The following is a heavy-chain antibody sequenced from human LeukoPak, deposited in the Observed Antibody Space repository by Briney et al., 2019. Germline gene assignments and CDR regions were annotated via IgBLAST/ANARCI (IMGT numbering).Heavy chain of an antibody. CDR3: ARDLDQFSGYYYGMDV. D-gene: IGHD6-25*01. CDR2: IYSGGST. J-gene: IGHJ6*02. CDR1: GFTFSSNY. Sequence: SLRLSCAASGFTFSSNYMSWVRQAPGKGLEWVSVIYSGGSTYYADSVKGRFTISRDNSKNTLYLQMNSLRAEDTAVYYCARDLDQFSGYYYGMDVWGQGTTVTVSS. V-gene: IGHV3-53*01.